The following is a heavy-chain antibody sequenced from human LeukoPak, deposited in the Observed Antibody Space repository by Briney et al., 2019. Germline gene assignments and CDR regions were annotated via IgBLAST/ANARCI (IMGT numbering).Heavy chain of an antibody. V-gene: IGHV3-23*01. Sequence: GGSLRLSCAASGFTFSSYAMSWVRQAPGKGLEWVSAISGSGGSTYYADSGKGRFTISRDNSKNTLYLQMNSLRAEDTAVYYCAKDGWFGELTSFDYWGQGTLVTVSS. CDR1: GFTFSSYA. CDR2: ISGSGGST. CDR3: AKDGWFGELTSFDY. J-gene: IGHJ4*02. D-gene: IGHD3-10*01.